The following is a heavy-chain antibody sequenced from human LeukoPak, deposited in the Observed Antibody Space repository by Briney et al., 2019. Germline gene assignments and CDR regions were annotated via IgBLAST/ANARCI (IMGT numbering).Heavy chain of an antibody. CDR1: GGSFSVYY. D-gene: IGHD3-9*01. Sequence: SETLSLTCGVYGGSFSVYYWNWIRQPPGKGLEWIGEINHSGSTNYNPSLKGRVTISIDTSKNQFSLKLSSVTAADTAVYYCARGAKFYYDILTGYYFDYWGEGTLVTVSS. CDR3: ARGAKFYYDILTGYYFDY. CDR2: INHSGST. J-gene: IGHJ4*02. V-gene: IGHV4-34*01.